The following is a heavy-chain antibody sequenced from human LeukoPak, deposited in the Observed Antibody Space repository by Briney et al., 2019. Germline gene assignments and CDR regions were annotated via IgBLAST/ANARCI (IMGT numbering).Heavy chain of an antibody. CDR1: GITVSSNY. V-gene: IGHV3-66*01. CDR3: ARIVVVVDTNLDRQDWFDP. J-gene: IGHJ5*02. CDR2: IHSGGRA. Sequence: GGSLRLSCAASGITVSSNYMSWVRQAPGKGLEWVAFIHSGGRAYYADSVKGRFTISRDKSKNTLYLKMHSLRAEATAVYYCARIVVVVDTNLDRQDWFDPWGQGTLVTVSS. D-gene: IGHD2-15*01.